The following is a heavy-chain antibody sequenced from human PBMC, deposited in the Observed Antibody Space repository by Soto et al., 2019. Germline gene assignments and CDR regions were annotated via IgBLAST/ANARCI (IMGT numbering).Heavy chain of an antibody. CDR2: INGNTGHT. J-gene: IGHJ4*02. Sequence: QVQLVQSGDEVREPGASVKGSCKTSGYTFSRYGITWVRQAPGQRLEWMGWINGNTGHTIYAMNLEDRLTISTDTSTSTAYMELRSLKSDDTAVHYCARERKWEPLPYWGQGTLVTVSS. CDR1: GYTFSRYG. D-gene: IGHD1-26*01. CDR3: ARERKWEPLPY. V-gene: IGHV1-18*01.